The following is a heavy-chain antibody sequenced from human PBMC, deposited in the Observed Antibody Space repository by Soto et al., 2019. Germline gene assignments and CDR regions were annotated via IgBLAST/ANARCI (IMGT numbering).Heavy chain of an antibody. Sequence: EVQLLESGGGLVQPGGSLRLSCEASGFTFSTYAMSWVRQAPGKGLEGVSTISDTGGSTYYADSVKGRFTISRANSKTTRYLQANSLRTEDTAVYCCAKSTGSGGGWYNCWGRGGLVTVSS. CDR3: AKSTGSGGGWYNC. CDR2: ISDTGGST. J-gene: IGHJ4*02. D-gene: IGHD6-19*01. CDR1: GFTFSTYA. V-gene: IGHV3-23*01.